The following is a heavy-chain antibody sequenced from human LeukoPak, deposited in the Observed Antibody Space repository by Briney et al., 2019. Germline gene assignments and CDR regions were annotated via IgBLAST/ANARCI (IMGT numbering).Heavy chain of an antibody. V-gene: IGHV3-21*01. Sequence: GGSLRLSCAASGFTFSSYSMNWVRQAPGKGLEWVSSISSSSSYIYYADSVKGRFTISRDNAKNSLYLQMNSLRAEDTAIYYCARDKNYYDSSGRRKVTDYWGQGTLVTVSP. CDR3: ARDKNYYDSSGRRKVTDY. CDR1: GFTFSSYS. J-gene: IGHJ4*02. CDR2: ISSSSSYI. D-gene: IGHD3-22*01.